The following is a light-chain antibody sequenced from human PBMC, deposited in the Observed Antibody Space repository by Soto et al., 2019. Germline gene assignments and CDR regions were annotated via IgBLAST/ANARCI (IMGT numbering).Light chain of an antibody. CDR1: QSIDSW. Sequence: DIQMTQSPSTLSASVGDRVTITCRASQSIDSWLAWYQQKPGKAPKLLIYKASSLESGVPSRFSGSGSGTEFTLTISRLQPDDFATYYCQQYRSYWTFGQGTNVEIK. J-gene: IGKJ1*01. CDR3: QQYRSYWT. CDR2: KAS. V-gene: IGKV1-5*03.